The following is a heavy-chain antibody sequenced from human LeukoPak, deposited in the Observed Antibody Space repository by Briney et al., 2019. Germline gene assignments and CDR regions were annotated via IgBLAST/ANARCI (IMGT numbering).Heavy chain of an antibody. D-gene: IGHD6-19*01. V-gene: IGHV1-2*06. CDR2: INPNSGGT. CDR1: GYTFTGYY. Sequence: ASVKVSCKASGYTFTGYYMHWVRQAPGQGLEWMGQINPNSGGTNYAQKFQGRVTMTRDTSISTAYMELSRLRSDDTAVYYCARSPFRSGWYTGDYWGQGTLVTVSS. J-gene: IGHJ4*02. CDR3: ARSPFRSGWYTGDY.